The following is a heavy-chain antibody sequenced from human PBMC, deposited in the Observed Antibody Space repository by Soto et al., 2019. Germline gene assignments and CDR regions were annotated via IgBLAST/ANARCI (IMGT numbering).Heavy chain of an antibody. CDR1: GFSLSTSGMC. V-gene: IGHV2-70*01. Sequence: GSGPTLVNPTHTLTLTCTFSGFSLSTSGMCVSWIRQPPGKALEWLALIDWDDDKYYSTSLKTRLTISKDTSKNQVVLTMTNMDPVDTATYYCALTKKGVTASWFDPWGQGTLVTVSS. D-gene: IGHD2-21*02. CDR3: ALTKKGVTASWFDP. CDR2: IDWDDDK. J-gene: IGHJ5*02.